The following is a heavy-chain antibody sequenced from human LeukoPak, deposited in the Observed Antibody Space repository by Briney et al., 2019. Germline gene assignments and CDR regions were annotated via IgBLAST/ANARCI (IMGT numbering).Heavy chain of an antibody. Sequence: SETLSLTCTVSGGSISSYYWSWIRQPPGKGLEWIGYIYYSGSTDYNPSLKSRVTISVDTSKNQFSLKLSSVTAADTAVYYCARHPVVPGNYYYHGMDVWGQGTTVTVSS. V-gene: IGHV4-59*08. CDR3: ARHPVVPGNYYYHGMDV. CDR2: IYYSGST. J-gene: IGHJ6*02. CDR1: GGSISSYY. D-gene: IGHD2-2*01.